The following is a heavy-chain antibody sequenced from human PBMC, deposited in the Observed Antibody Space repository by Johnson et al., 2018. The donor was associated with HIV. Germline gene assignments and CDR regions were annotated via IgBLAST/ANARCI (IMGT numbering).Heavy chain of an antibody. V-gene: IGHV3-30*14. J-gene: IGHJ3*02. Sequence: QVQLVESGGGVVQPGRSLRLSCAASGFTFSSYAMHWVRQAPGKGLEWVAVISYDGRNKYYADSVKGRFTISRDNSKNTLYLQMNSLRAEDTAVYYCARDPAIRWSEWDSSGYYSPDAFDIWGQGTMVTVSS. CDR3: ARDPAIRWSEWDSSGYYSPDAFDI. CDR1: GFTFSSYA. CDR2: ISYDGRNK. D-gene: IGHD3-22*01.